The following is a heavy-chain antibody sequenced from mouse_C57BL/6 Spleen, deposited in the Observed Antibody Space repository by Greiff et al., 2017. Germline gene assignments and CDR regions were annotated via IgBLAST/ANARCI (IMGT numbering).Heavy chain of an antibody. CDR1: GYTFTDYN. CDR3: ARWGVTTSYYYAMDY. CDR2: INPNNGGT. V-gene: IGHV1-22*01. D-gene: IGHD2-5*01. Sequence: EVQLQQSGPELVKPGASVKMSCKASGYTFTDYNMHWVKQSHGKSLEWIGYINPNNGGTSYNQKFKGKATLTVNKSSSTAYMELRSLTSEDSAVYYCARWGVTTSYYYAMDYWGQGTSVTVSS. J-gene: IGHJ4*01.